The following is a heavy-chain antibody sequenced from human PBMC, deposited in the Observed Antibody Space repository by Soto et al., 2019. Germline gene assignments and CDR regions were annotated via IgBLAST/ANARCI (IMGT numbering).Heavy chain of an antibody. Sequence: SQTLSLTCAISGDSVSSNSAAWNWIRQSPSRGLEWLGRTYYRSKWYNDYAVSVKSRITINPDTSKNQFSLQLNSVTPEDTAFYYCAREGGFPSHSNNWFDPWGQGTLVTVSS. D-gene: IGHD1-26*01. J-gene: IGHJ5*02. CDR2: TYYRSKWYN. V-gene: IGHV6-1*01. CDR1: GDSVSSNSAA. CDR3: AREGGFPSHSNNWFDP.